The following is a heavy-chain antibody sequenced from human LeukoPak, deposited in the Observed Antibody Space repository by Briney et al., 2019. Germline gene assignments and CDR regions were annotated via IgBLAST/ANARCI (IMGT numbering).Heavy chain of an antibody. V-gene: IGHV3-30-3*01. Sequence: GGSLRLSCAASGFTLSSYAMHWVRQAPGKGLEWVAVISYDGGNKYYADSVKGRFTISRDNSKNTVYLQMNSLRAEDTALYYCASGGLSSSWSLHYWGQGTLVTVSS. CDR2: ISYDGGNK. J-gene: IGHJ4*02. CDR3: ASGGLSSSWSLHY. D-gene: IGHD6-13*01. CDR1: GFTLSSYA.